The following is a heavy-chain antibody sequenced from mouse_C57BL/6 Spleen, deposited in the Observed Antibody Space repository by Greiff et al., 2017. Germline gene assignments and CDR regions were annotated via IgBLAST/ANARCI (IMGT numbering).Heavy chain of an antibody. CDR3: ARTVVARDWYFEV. Sequence: EVMLVESGGGLVQPGGSLKLSCAASGFTFSDYGMAWVRQAPRKGPEWVAFISNLAYSIYYADTVTGRFTISRENAKNTLYLGMSSLRSEDTAMYYCARTVVARDWYFEVWGTGTTVTVSS. J-gene: IGHJ1*03. V-gene: IGHV5-15*04. CDR2: ISNLAYSI. CDR1: GFTFSDYG. D-gene: IGHD1-1*01.